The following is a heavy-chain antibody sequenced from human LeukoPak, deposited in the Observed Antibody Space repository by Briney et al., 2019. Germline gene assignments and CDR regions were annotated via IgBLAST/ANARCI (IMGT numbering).Heavy chain of an antibody. V-gene: IGHV1-8*01. Sequence: ASVKVSCKASGYTFTSYDINWVRQATGQGLEWMGWMNPNSGNTGYAQKFQGRVTMTRNTSISTAYMELSSLRSEDTAVYYCTRQRIHPNWFDPWGQGTLVTVSS. CDR1: GYTFTSYD. CDR2: MNPNSGNT. J-gene: IGHJ5*02. CDR3: TRQRIHPNWFDP.